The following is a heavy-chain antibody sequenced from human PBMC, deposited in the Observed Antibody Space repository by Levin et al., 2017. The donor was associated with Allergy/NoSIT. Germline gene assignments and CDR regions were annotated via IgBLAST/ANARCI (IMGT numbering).Heavy chain of an antibody. V-gene: IGHV3-23*01. CDR3: AKDDGAAYYSFDS. Sequence: LSLTCAASGFTFNTFAMNWVRPAPGQGLEWVSSVSDGGDYTFYTDSVKGRFTISRDNSKNTVYLQMNTLRADDTALYFCAKDDGAAYYSFDSWGQGTLVTVSA. CDR2: VSDGGDYT. J-gene: IGHJ4*02. D-gene: IGHD1-26*01. CDR1: GFTFNTFA.